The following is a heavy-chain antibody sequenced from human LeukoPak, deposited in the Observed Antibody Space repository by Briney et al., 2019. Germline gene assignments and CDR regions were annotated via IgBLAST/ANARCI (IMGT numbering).Heavy chain of an antibody. CDR3: ARGVWWLRAFDY. D-gene: IGHD5-12*01. Sequence: GGSLRLSCAASGFTFSSYSMNWVRQAPGKGLEWVSSISSSSSYIYYADSVKGRFTISRDNAKNSLYLQMNSLRAEDTAVYYCARGVWWLRAFDYWGQGTLVTVSS. CDR2: ISSSSSYI. CDR1: GFTFSSYS. J-gene: IGHJ4*02. V-gene: IGHV3-21*04.